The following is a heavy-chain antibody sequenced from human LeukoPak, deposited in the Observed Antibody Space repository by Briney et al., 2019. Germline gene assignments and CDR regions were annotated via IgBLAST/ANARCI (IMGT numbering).Heavy chain of an antibody. CDR1: GFTFSSYW. CDR3: ARSITMVRGVNFYYYGMDV. Sequence: GGSLRLSCAASGFTFSSYWVHWVRQAPGKGLVWVSRINSDGSSTSYADSVKGRFTISRDNAKNTLYLQMNSLRAEDTAVYYCARSITMVRGVNFYYYGMDVWGKGTTVTVSS. CDR2: INSDGSST. D-gene: IGHD3-10*01. J-gene: IGHJ6*04. V-gene: IGHV3-74*01.